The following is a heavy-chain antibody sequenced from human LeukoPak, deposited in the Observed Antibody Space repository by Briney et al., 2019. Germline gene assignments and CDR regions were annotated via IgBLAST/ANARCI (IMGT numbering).Heavy chain of an antibody. CDR2: INPSGGST. V-gene: IGHV1-46*01. J-gene: IGHJ3*02. CDR1: GYTFTSYY. D-gene: IGHD1-26*01. Sequence: GASVKVSCKASGYTFTSYYMHWVRQAPGQGLEWMGIINPSGGSTSYAQKFQGRVTMTRDTSTSTVYMELSSLRSEDTAVYYCARVPTVGATAEAFDIWGQGTMVTVSS. CDR3: ARVPTVGATAEAFDI.